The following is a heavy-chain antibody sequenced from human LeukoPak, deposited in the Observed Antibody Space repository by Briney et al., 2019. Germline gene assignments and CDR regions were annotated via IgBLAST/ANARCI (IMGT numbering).Heavy chain of an antibody. Sequence: KPSETLSLTCTVSGGSIRSYYWSWIRQPPGKGLEWIGYIYFRGSTSYNPSLKSRVTISVDRSKNQFSLKLSSVAAADTAVYYCARSYDTNFDYWGQGTLVTVSS. CDR3: ARSYDTNFDY. J-gene: IGHJ4*02. CDR1: GGSIRSYY. CDR2: IYFRGST. V-gene: IGHV4-59*01. D-gene: IGHD3-3*01.